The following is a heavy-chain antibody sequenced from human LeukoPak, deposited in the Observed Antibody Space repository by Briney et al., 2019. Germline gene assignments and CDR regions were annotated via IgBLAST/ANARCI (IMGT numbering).Heavy chain of an antibody. CDR1: GYTFTSYG. CDR2: ISAYNGNT. CDR3: ARDMDCSSTSCYESGPDY. J-gene: IGHJ4*02. D-gene: IGHD2-2*01. V-gene: IGHV1-18*01. Sequence: ASVEVSCKASGYTFTSYGISWVRRAPGQGLEWMGWISAYNGNTNYAQKLQGRVTMTTDTSTSTAYMELRSLRSDDTAVYYCARDMDCSSTSCYESGPDYWGQGTLVTVSS.